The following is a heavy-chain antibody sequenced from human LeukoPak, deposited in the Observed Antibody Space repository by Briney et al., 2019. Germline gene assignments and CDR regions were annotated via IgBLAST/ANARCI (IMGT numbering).Heavy chain of an antibody. CDR1: GFTFSNYW. CDR3: ARAASCGGDCSSSYLEH. J-gene: IGHJ1*01. Sequence: GGSLRLSCTASGFTFSNYWMHWVRQAPGEGLLWVTRINTDGSSTTFADSVKGRFTISRDNAKNALYLQMNGLRAEDTAVYYCARAASCGGDCSSSYLEHWGQGALVTVSS. V-gene: IGHV3-74*03. D-gene: IGHD2-21*02. CDR2: INTDGSST.